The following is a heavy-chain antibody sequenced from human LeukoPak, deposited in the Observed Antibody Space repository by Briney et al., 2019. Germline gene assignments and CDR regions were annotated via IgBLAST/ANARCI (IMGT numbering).Heavy chain of an antibody. V-gene: IGHV4-59*08. D-gene: IGHD2-2*01. Sequence: PSETLSLTCTVSGGSISSYYWSWIRQPPGKGLEWIGHIYYSGSTNYNPSLKSRVTISVDTSKNEFSLKLCSVTAADTAVYYCARLTSWSTRTFDYWGQGTLVTVSS. CDR3: ARLTSWSTRTFDY. J-gene: IGHJ4*02. CDR2: IYYSGST. CDR1: GGSISSYY.